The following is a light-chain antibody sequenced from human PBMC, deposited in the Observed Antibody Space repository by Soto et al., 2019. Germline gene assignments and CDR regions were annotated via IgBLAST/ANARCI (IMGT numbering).Light chain of an antibody. J-gene: IGKJ2*01. V-gene: IGKV2-28*01. CDR2: LGS. CDR1: QSLLYSNGNNY. Sequence: DIVMTQSPLSLPVTPGEPASISCRSSQSLLYSNGNNYLDWYLQKPGQSPQLLIFLGSSRASVVPDRFSGSGSGTYFTLRISRVEAEDVGVYYYMQALQSPYTFGQGTKLEIK. CDR3: MQALQSPYT.